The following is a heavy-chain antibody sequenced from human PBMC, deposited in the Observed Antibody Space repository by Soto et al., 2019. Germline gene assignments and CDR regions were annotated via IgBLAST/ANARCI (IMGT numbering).Heavy chain of an antibody. Sequence: QVQLVESGGGVVQPGRSLRLSCAASGFTFSSYAMHWVRQAPGKGLEWVAVISYDGSNKYYADSVKGRFTISRDNSKNTLYLQMNSLRAEDTAVYYCARDTGYSSGWYVYWGQGTLDTVSS. CDR2: ISYDGSNK. J-gene: IGHJ4*02. CDR1: GFTFSSYA. D-gene: IGHD6-19*01. CDR3: ARDTGYSSGWYVY. V-gene: IGHV3-30-3*01.